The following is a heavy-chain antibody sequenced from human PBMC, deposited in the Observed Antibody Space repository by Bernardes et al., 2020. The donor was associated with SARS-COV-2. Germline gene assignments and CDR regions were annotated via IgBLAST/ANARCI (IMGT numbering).Heavy chain of an antibody. V-gene: IGHV3-20*01. Sequence: GGSLRLSCAASGFTFDDYGMSWVRQAPGKGLEWVSGINWSGSSTGYADSVKGRFTISRDNAKNSLYLQMNSLRAEDTALYHCAREEKSTGYGESPFDSWGQGTLVTVSS. D-gene: IGHD3-22*01. CDR1: GFTFDDYG. CDR3: AREEKSTGYGESPFDS. J-gene: IGHJ4*02. CDR2: INWSGSST.